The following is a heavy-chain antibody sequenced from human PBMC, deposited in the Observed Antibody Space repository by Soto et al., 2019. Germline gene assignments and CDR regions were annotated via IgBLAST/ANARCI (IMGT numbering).Heavy chain of an antibody. J-gene: IGHJ4*02. CDR2: LKSDGSTT. D-gene: IGHD2-15*01. CDR3: ARGGGSGNPAFDY. Sequence: GGSLRLSCAASGFTFSNHWMHWVRQAPGKGLVWVSHLKSDGSTTIYADSVKGRFTISRDNAKNTLYVQMNSLRPEDMAVYYCARGGGSGNPAFDYWGQGTLVTVSS. V-gene: IGHV3-74*01. CDR1: GFTFSNHW.